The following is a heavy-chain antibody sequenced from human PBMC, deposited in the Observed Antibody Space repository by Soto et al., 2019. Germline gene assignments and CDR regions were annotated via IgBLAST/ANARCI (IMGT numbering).Heavy chain of an antibody. D-gene: IGHD2-2*01. V-gene: IGHV3-21*04. CDR2: ISTSSTYR. J-gene: IGHJ4*02. Sequence: GGSLRLSCVASGFTFSSYTMHWVRQAPGKGLEWVSSISTSSTYRYIADSVTGRFTISRDNAQNSLYLQMTSLRAEDTAVYYCARDGSGAAANPYFDYWGQGTLVAVSS. CDR1: GFTFSSYT. CDR3: ARDGSGAAANPYFDY.